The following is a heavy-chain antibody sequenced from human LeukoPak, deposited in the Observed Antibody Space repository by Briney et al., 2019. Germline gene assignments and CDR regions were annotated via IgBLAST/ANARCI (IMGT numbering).Heavy chain of an antibody. CDR3: ARAKSVFAQNAFDI. CDR1: GGSFSGYY. CDR2: INHSGST. Sequence: SETLSLTCAVYGGSFSGYYWSWIRQPPGKGLEWIGEINHSGSTNYNPSLKSRVTISVDTSKNQFSLKLSSVTAADTAVYYCARAKSVFAQNAFDIWGQGTMVTVSS. V-gene: IGHV4-34*01. J-gene: IGHJ3*02.